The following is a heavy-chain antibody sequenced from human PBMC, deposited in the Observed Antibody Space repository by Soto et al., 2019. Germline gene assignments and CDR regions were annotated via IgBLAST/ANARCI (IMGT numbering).Heavy chain of an antibody. Sequence: EVQLVESGGGLVKPGGSLRLSCAASGFTFSSYSMNWVRQAPGKGLEWVSSISSSSSYIYYADSVKGRFTISRDNAKNSLYLQMNSLRAEDTAVYYCAGDNEGGGGSGMYFQHWGQGTLVTVSS. CDR3: AGDNEGGGGSGMYFQH. J-gene: IGHJ1*01. CDR2: ISSSSSYI. D-gene: IGHD1-26*01. CDR1: GFTFSSYS. V-gene: IGHV3-21*01.